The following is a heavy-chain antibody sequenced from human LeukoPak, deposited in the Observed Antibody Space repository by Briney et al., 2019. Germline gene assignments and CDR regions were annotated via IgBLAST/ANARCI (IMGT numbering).Heavy chain of an antibody. CDR2: INPDGSSM. J-gene: IGHJ4*02. CDR1: GFSFSSYW. CDR3: VSGFLQWLY. V-gene: IGHV3-7*01. Sequence: GGSLRLSCAASGFSFSSYWMSWVRQAPGKGLEWVANINPDGSSMLYVDSVKGRFTISRDNAKNSLYLQMNNLRAEDTAVYFCVSGFLQWLYWGQGTLVTVSS. D-gene: IGHD3-3*01.